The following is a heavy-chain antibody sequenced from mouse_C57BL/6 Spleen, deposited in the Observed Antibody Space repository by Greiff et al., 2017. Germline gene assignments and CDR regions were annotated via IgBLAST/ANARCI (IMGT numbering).Heavy chain of an antibody. CDR3: ARPTTEAMDY. CDR2: IYPRSGNT. J-gene: IGHJ4*01. Sequence: VQLVESGAELARPGASVKLSCKASGYTFTSYGISWVKQRTGQGLEWIGEIYPRSGNTYYNEKFKGKATLTADKSSSTAYRELRSLTSEDSAVYFCARPTTEAMDYWGQGTSLTVSS. D-gene: IGHD1-1*01. CDR1: GYTFTSYG. V-gene: IGHV1-81*01.